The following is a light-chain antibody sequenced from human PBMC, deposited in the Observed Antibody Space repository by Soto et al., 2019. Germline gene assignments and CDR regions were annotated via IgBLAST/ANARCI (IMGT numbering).Light chain of an antibody. V-gene: IGKV1-33*01. CDR3: XQYENLPYT. CDR2: DAS. J-gene: IGKJ2*01. Sequence: DIQMTQSPSSLSASVGDRVTISCQASHDISIYLTWYQQKPGEAPKVLIYDASTLETGVPSRFSGSGSGTXXXXXXXXXXXXDIXTYXCXQYENLPYTFGQGTKLEIK. CDR1: HDISIY.